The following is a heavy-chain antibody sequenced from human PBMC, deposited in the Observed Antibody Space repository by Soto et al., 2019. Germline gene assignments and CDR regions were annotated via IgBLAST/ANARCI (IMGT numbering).Heavy chain of an antibody. Sequence: QVQLVQSGAEVKKPGASVKVSCTASGYTFTSQGISWVRQAPGQGLEWLGRISTYNGDTNYAQKLQSRLPMPTHTSTSTAYMELRSLVSYLTALYYCSRPRPLPYGGNPFDYLGQGTLVTVSS. V-gene: IGHV1-18*01. CDR2: ISTYNGDT. D-gene: IGHD4-17*01. CDR3: SRPRPLPYGGNPFDY. J-gene: IGHJ4*02. CDR1: GYTFTSQG.